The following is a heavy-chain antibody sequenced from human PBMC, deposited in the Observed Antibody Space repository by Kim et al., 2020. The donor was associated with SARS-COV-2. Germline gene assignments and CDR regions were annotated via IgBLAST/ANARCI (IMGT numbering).Heavy chain of an antibody. Sequence: GGSLRLSCAASGFTFSSYAMSWVRQAPGKGLEWVSAISGSGGSTYYADSVKGRFTISRDNSKNTLYLQMNSLRAEDTAVYYCANFPTYYYDSSGYYYGPDAFDIWGQGTMVTVSS. CDR2: ISGSGGST. CDR1: GFTFSSYA. D-gene: IGHD3-22*01. CDR3: ANFPTYYYDSSGYYYGPDAFDI. J-gene: IGHJ3*02. V-gene: IGHV3-23*01.